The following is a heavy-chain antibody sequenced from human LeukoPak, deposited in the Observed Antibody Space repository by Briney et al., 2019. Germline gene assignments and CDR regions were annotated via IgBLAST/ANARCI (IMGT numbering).Heavy chain of an antibody. CDR3: ARWYYYDSSGSPDY. J-gene: IGHJ4*02. Sequence: GGSLRLSCAASGFTFSSYVMSWVRQAPGKGLEWVAVIWYDGSNKYYADSVKGRFTISRDNSKNTLYLQMNSLRAEDTAVYYCARWYYYDSSGSPDYWGQGTLVTVSS. CDR1: GFTFSSYV. V-gene: IGHV3-33*08. CDR2: IWYDGSNK. D-gene: IGHD3-22*01.